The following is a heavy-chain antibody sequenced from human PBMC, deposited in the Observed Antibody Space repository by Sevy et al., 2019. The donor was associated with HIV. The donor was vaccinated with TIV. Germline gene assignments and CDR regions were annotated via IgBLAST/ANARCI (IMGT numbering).Heavy chain of an antibody. CDR1: GFTFSSYA. Sequence: GGSLRPSCAASGFTFSSYAMSWVRQAPGKGLEWVSAISGSGGSTYYADSVKGRFTICRDNSKNTLYLQMNSLRAEDTAVYYCAKDQVTAMVTPYYFDYWGQGTLVTVSS. CDR2: ISGSGGST. D-gene: IGHD5-18*01. V-gene: IGHV3-23*01. J-gene: IGHJ4*02. CDR3: AKDQVTAMVTPYYFDY.